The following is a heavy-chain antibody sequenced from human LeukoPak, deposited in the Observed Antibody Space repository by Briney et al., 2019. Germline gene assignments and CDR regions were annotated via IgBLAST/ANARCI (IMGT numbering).Heavy chain of an antibody. CDR1: GFTFSSYA. CDR3: ARASGSHHFDY. J-gene: IGHJ4*02. Sequence: PGRSLRLSCAASGFTFSSYAVHWVRQAPGRGLEWVAVISYDGSNKYYADSVKGRFTISRDNSKNTLYLQMNSLRAEDTAVYYCARASGSHHFDYWGQGTLVTVSS. D-gene: IGHD1-26*01. CDR2: ISYDGSNK. V-gene: IGHV3-30-3*01.